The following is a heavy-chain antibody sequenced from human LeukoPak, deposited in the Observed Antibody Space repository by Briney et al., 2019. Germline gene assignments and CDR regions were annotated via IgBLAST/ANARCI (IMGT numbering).Heavy chain of an antibody. CDR2: FDPEDGET. Sequence: GASVKVSCKVSVYTLTELSMHWVPHAPGKGRGWGGDFDPEDGETIYAQKFQGRVTMTEDTSTDTAYMELSSLRSEDTAVYYCATDGIAAAGFGAFDIWGQGTMVTVSS. CDR3: ATDGIAAAGFGAFDI. CDR1: VYTLTELS. V-gene: IGHV1-24*01. D-gene: IGHD6-13*01. J-gene: IGHJ3*02.